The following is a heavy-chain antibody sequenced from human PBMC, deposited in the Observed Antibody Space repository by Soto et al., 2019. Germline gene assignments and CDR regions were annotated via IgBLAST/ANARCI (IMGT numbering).Heavy chain of an antibody. Sequence: QVQLVQSGAEVKKPGASVKVSCKASGYTFTGYYMHWVRQAPGQGLEWMGWINPNSGGTNYAQKLQGRVTMTRDTSISTDYMELSRLRSDDTAVYYCAAGYCSSNSCYMWYFDLWGRGTLVTVSS. CDR2: INPNSGGT. J-gene: IGHJ2*01. CDR3: AAGYCSSNSCYMWYFDL. V-gene: IGHV1-2*02. D-gene: IGHD2-2*02. CDR1: GYTFTGYY.